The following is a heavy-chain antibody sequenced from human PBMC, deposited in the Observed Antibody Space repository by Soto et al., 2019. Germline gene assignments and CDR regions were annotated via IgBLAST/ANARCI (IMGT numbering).Heavy chain of an antibody. CDR1: GFSFRSHA. CDR3: AKITSSGAFDG. Sequence: QVQLVESGGGVVQPGTSLRVSCEGSGFSFRSHAIHWVRQPPGKGLEWVTLISYNGGVKSYADSVKGRFTISRDNSKNTVHLQMNSLTPEDTAVYYCAKITSSGAFDGWGQGTLVIVSS. J-gene: IGHJ3*01. CDR2: ISYNGGVK. V-gene: IGHV3-30-3*02.